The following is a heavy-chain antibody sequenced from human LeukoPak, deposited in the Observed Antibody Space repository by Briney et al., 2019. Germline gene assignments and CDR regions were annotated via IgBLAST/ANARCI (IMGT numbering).Heavy chain of an antibody. J-gene: IGHJ4*02. CDR3: ARDRGYFNN. V-gene: IGHV3-21*01. CDR1: GFTFSIYS. CDR2: ITSSSNYI. Sequence: GGSLRLTCAASGFTFSIYSMNWVRQAPGKGLEWLSSITSSSNYIYYADSVKGRFTISRDNVQNSLYLQMNSLRAEDTAMYYCARDRGYFNNWGQGTLVTVSS.